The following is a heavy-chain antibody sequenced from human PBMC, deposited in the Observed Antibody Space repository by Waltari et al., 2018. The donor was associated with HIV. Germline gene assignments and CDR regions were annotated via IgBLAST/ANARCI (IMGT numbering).Heavy chain of an antibody. Sequence: QVQLVQSGAEVKRPGSSVTVSCTASGGPFSSYAISWVPQAPGQGLEWMGGIIPKFGTPKYAQKFQGRVTITADESTITAYMDLSSLRSEDTAVYYCTRGRYNWHDVGYYYNYDMDVWGQGTTVTVSS. J-gene: IGHJ6*02. CDR1: GGPFSSYA. CDR3: TRGRYNWHDVGYYYNYDMDV. V-gene: IGHV1-69*12. D-gene: IGHD1-20*01. CDR2: IIPKFGTP.